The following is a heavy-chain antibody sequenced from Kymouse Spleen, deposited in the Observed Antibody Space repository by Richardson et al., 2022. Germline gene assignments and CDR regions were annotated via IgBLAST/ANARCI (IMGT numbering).Heavy chain of an antibody. Sequence: EVQLVESGGGLVQPGRSLRLSCAASGFTFDDYAMHWVRQAPGKGLEWVSGISWNSGSIGYADSVKGRFTISRDNAKNSLYLQMNSLRAEDTALYYCAKDIEGSSSGFDYWGQGTLVTVSS. D-gene: IGHD6-6*01. V-gene: IGHV3-9*01. CDR3: AKDIEGSSSGFDY. CDR1: GFTFDDYA. J-gene: IGHJ4*02. CDR2: ISWNSGSI.